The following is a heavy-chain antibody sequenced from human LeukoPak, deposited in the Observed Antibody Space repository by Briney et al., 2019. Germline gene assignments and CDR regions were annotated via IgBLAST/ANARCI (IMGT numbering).Heavy chain of an antibody. Sequence: SETLSLTCAVYGGSFSGYYWSWIRQPPGKGLEWIGEINHSGSTNYNPSLKSRVTISVDTSKNQFSLKLSFVTAADTAVYYCARRGSPGWFDPWGQGTLVTVSS. CDR3: ARRGSPGWFDP. CDR1: GGSFSGYY. J-gene: IGHJ5*02. D-gene: IGHD3-16*01. CDR2: INHSGST. V-gene: IGHV4-34*01.